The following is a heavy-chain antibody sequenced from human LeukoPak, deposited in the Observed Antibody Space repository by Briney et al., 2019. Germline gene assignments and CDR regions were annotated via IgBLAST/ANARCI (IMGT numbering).Heavy chain of an antibody. CDR1: GFTFSDYY. J-gene: IGHJ6*04. D-gene: IGHD3-22*01. V-gene: IGHV3-23*01. CDR2: ISGSGGST. Sequence: GGSLRLSCAASGFTFSDYYMSWVRQAPGKGLEWVSAISGSGGSTYYADSVKGRFTISRDNSKNTLYLQMNSLRAEDTAVYYCAREDPYYYGSSGYLFWGKGTTVTVSS. CDR3: AREDPYYYGSSGYLF.